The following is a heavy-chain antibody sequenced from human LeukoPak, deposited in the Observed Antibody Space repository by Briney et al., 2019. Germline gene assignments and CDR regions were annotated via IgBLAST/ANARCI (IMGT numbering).Heavy chain of an antibody. Sequence: SETLSLTCTVSGGSISSYYWSWTRQPPGKGLEWIGYIYYSGSTNYNPSLKSRVTISVDTSKNQFSLKLSSVTAADTAVYYCARHDIAAAGTDAFDIWGQGTMVTVSS. CDR2: IYYSGST. CDR3: ARHDIAAAGTDAFDI. V-gene: IGHV4-59*08. CDR1: GGSISSYY. J-gene: IGHJ3*02. D-gene: IGHD6-13*01.